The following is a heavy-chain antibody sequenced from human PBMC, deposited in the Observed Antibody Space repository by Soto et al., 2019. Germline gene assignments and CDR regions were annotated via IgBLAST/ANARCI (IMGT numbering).Heavy chain of an antibody. Sequence: SETLSLTCTVSGGSISSYYWSWIRQPPGKGLEWIGYIYYRGSTNYNPSLKSRVTISVDTSKNQFSLKLSSVTAADTAVYYCARYRGYFDYWGQGTLVTVSS. D-gene: IGHD3-16*02. CDR3: ARYRGYFDY. J-gene: IGHJ4*02. CDR1: GGSISSYY. CDR2: IYYRGST. V-gene: IGHV4-59*01.